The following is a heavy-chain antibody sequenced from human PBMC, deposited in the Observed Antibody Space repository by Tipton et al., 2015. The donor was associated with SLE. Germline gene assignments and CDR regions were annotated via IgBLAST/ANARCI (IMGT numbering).Heavy chain of an antibody. V-gene: IGHV4-4*07. D-gene: IGHD4-17*01. CDR1: GGSISFDY. J-gene: IGHJ3*02. CDR2: IYTSGST. Sequence: TLSLTCTVSGGSISFDYWSWFRQSAGRGLEWIGRIYTSGSTNYNPSLKSRVTVSRDTSKSQFSLEVRSVTATDTAVYFCAGSKVTTARDPFDIWGPGTVVVVSP. CDR3: AGSKVTTARDPFDI.